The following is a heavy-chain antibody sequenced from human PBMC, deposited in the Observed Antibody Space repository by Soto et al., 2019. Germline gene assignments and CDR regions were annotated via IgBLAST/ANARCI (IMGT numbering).Heavy chain of an antibody. CDR1: GFTLSSYA. CDR2: ISGNGAST. Sequence: AGSLILSFEGSGFTLSSYAMSWVRQAPGRGLQWVSGISGNGASTYYADSVKGRFTLSRDNSKNPLYLEVNSLRAEDTAVYYCAKDSGYYDNSGYFHWVDYGMDVWGQGTTVTVSS. J-gene: IGHJ6*02. CDR3: AKDSGYYDNSGYFHWVDYGMDV. D-gene: IGHD3-22*01. V-gene: IGHV3-23*01.